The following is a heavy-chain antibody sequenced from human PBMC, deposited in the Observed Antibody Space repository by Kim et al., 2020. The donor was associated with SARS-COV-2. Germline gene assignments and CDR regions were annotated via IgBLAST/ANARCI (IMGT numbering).Heavy chain of an antibody. CDR3: AKDVWGYSGMDV. J-gene: IGHJ6*02. D-gene: IGHD3-16*02. V-gene: IGHV3-23*01. CDR2: T. Sequence: TFYAGSLRGRFTTSRDLSKSTLYLQMNSLRAEDTALYYWAKDVWGYSGMDVWGQGTTVTVSS.